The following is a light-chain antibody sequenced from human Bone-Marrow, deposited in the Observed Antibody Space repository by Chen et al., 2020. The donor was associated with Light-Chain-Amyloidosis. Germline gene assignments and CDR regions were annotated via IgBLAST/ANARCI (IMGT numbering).Light chain of an antibody. V-gene: IGLV2-14*03. CDR1: RSDVGGYNL. CDR2: DVN. Sequence: QSALTQPASVSGSPGQSITISCTGSRSDVGGYNLVSFYQQLPGKAPKLLIYDVNNRPSGVSYRFSGSTSGNTASLTVSGLQAEDEADYYCSSYTVSSTWVFGGGTKLTVL. J-gene: IGLJ3*02. CDR3: SSYTVSSTWV.